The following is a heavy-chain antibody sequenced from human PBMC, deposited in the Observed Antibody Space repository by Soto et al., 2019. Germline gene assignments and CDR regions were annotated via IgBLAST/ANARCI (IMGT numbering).Heavy chain of an antibody. V-gene: IGHV3-48*03. CDR2: ISRSGSPI. Sequence: EAQLVESGGGLVQPGGSLRLSCTAFGFSLSSYEMDWVRQAPGKGLEWVSHISRSGSPIYYADSVKGRFTISRDNAKNSVFLQMNSLRAEDTAVYYCATWHLREHAYDIWGQGTAVTVSS. CDR3: ATWHLREHAYDI. CDR1: GFSLSSYE. J-gene: IGHJ3*02. D-gene: IGHD4-17*01.